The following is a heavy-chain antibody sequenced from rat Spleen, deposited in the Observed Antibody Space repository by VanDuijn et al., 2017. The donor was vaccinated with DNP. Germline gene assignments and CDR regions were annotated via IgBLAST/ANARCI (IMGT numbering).Heavy chain of an antibody. V-gene: IGHV5-31*01. CDR1: GFIFSNYW. CDR3: TRPRTGNYFDY. CDR2: ISNSGGST. D-gene: IGHD5-1*01. J-gene: IGHJ2*01. Sequence: EVQLVESGGGPVQPGRSLKLSCVASGFIFSNYWMTWIRQAPGKGLEWVASISNSGGSTYYPDSMKGRFTISRDNAQNTLYLQMNSLRSEDTATYYCTRPRTGNYFDYWGQGVMVTVSS.